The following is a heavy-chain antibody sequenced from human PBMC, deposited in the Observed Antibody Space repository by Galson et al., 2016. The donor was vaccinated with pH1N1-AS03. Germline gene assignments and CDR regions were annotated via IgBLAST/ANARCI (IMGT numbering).Heavy chain of an antibody. CDR3: VKNRGYTYGYPNFDY. Sequence: SLRLSCAASGFTFSTNAMHWVRQAPGKGLEYVSAISGNGNNTYYTDSVEGRFTISRDNSKNTLYLQMSSLTAEETAISYYVKNRGYTYGYPNFDYWGQGTLVTVSS. D-gene: IGHD5-18*01. V-gene: IGHV3-64D*06. CDR2: ISGNGNNT. J-gene: IGHJ4*02. CDR1: GFTFSTNA.